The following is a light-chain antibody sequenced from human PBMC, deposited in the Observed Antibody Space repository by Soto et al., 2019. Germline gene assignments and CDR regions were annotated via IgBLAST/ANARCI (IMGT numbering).Light chain of an antibody. V-gene: IGLV1-44*01. J-gene: IGLJ1*01. CDR2: SND. CDR1: SSNIGSTT. CDR3: AAWDDRLNGYV. Sequence: QSALTQPPSASGTPGQRVIISCSGGSSNIGSTTVAWYQQIPGTAPKLLIFSNDQRPSGVPDRFSGSTSGTSASLAISGLQSDDGADYFCAAWDDRLNGYVFGTGTKLTVL.